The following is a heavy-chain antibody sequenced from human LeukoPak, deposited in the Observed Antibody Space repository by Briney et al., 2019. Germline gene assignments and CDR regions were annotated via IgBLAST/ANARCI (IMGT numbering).Heavy chain of an antibody. D-gene: IGHD3-10*01. V-gene: IGHV4-38-2*01. CDR2: IYYSGST. J-gene: IGHJ4*02. CDR1: GFTFSTYG. CDR3: ARAFSITMVRGATHYFDY. Sequence: TSGGSLRLSCAASGFTFSTYGMSWVRQAPGKGLEWIGSIYYSGSTYYNPSLKSRVTISVDTSKNQFSLKLSSVTAADTAVYYCARAFSITMVRGATHYFDYWGQGTLVTVSS.